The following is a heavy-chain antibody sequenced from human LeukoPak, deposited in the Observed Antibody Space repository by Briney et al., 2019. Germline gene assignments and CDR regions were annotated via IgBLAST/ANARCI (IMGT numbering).Heavy chain of an antibody. D-gene: IGHD3-22*01. CDR2: IYTSGST. CDR1: GGSISSGSYY. V-gene: IGHV4-61*02. CDR3: ARDYYDSPSWFDP. Sequence: SETLSLTCTVSGGSISSGSYYWSWIRQPAGKGLEWIGRIYTSGSTNYNPSLKSRVTISVDTSKNQFSLKLSSVTAADTAVYYCARDYYDSPSWFDPWGQGTLVTVSS. J-gene: IGHJ5*02.